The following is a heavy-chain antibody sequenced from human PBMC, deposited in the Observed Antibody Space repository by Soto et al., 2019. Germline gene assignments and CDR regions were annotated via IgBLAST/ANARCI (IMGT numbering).Heavy chain of an antibody. J-gene: IGHJ5*02. Sequence: PSETLSLTCTVSGGSVSSGSYYWSWIRQPPGKGLEWIGYIYYSGSTNYNPSLKSRVTISVDTSKNQFSLKLSSVTAADTAVYYCARGDYDFWSGSIVGGVLNWFDPWGQGTLVTVSS. D-gene: IGHD3-3*01. CDR2: IYYSGST. CDR1: GGSVSSGSYY. CDR3: ARGDYDFWSGSIVGGVLNWFDP. V-gene: IGHV4-61*01.